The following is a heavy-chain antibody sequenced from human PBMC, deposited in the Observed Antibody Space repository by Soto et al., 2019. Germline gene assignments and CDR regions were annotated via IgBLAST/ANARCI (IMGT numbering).Heavy chain of an antibody. CDR1: GGSISSYY. V-gene: IGHV4-39*01. J-gene: IGHJ4*02. Sequence: SETLSLPCTVSGGSISSYYCAWIRPPPGKGPEWIGSIYNRGNAYYNPSLQTRATISLAKSKSQFSLKLNSVTAADSAVYFCASLEGLATTSYYFDFWGPGALVTVSS. CDR3: ASLEGLATTSYYFDF. D-gene: IGHD3-9*01. CDR2: IYNRGNA.